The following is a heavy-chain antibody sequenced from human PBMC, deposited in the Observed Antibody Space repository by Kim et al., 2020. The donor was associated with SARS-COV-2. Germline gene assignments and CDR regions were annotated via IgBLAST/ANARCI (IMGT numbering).Heavy chain of an antibody. CDR1: GFPFSRYW. V-gene: IGHV3-7*03. D-gene: IGHD1-7*01. CDR3: ARVRRSGTTDWFDP. Sequence: GGSLRLSCVASGFPFSRYWMSWVRQAPGKGLEWVANIKQDESENYYVDSVKGRFTISRDNAKNSVYLQMSSLRADDTAVYYCARVRRSGTTDWFDPWGQGALVTVSS. CDR2: IKQDESEN. J-gene: IGHJ5*02.